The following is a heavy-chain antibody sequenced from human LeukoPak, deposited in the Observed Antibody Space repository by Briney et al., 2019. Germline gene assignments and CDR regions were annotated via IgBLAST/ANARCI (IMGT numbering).Heavy chain of an antibody. D-gene: IGHD3-10*01. Sequence: PSETLSLTCTVSGGSISSYYWSWIRQPPGKGVEWIGYIYTSGSTNYNPSLKSRVTISVDTSKNQFSLKLSSVTAADTAVYYCARLTSTDYYGNFDYWGQGTLVTVSS. CDR2: IYTSGST. V-gene: IGHV4-4*09. CDR3: ARLTSTDYYGNFDY. J-gene: IGHJ4*02. CDR1: GGSISSYY.